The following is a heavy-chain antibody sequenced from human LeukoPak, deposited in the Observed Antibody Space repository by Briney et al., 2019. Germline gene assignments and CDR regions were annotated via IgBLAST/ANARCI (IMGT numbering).Heavy chain of an antibody. CDR3: AKEYSSSWYGDYYYMDV. CDR1: GFTFSSYG. D-gene: IGHD6-13*01. V-gene: IGHV3-30*02. J-gene: IGHJ6*03. CDR2: IQYNRNNE. Sequence: GGSLRLSCAASGFTFSSYGMHWVRQAPGKGLEWVAFIQYNRNNENYADSVKGRFTISRDNSKNTLYLQMNSLRAEDTAVYYCAKEYSSSWYGDYYYMDVWGKGTTVTVSS.